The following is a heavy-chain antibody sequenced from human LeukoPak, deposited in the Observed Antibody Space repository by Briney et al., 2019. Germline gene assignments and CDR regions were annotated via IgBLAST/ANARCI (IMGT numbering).Heavy chain of an antibody. CDR1: GYTFSSYG. CDR2: ISAYDGNT. V-gene: IGHV1-18*01. Sequence: ASVKVSCKASGYTFSSYGISWVRQAPGQGLEWMGWISAYDGNTDYAQNLQGRVTMTTDTSTSTAYMELRSLRSDDSAVYYCARAVRGYSYAYLPYWGQGTLVTVSS. D-gene: IGHD5-18*01. CDR3: ARAVRGYSYAYLPY. J-gene: IGHJ4*02.